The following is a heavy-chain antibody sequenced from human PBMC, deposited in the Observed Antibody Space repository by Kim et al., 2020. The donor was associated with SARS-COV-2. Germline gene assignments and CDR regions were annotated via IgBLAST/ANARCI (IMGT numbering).Heavy chain of an antibody. CDR3: ARDADSSGYYGTSYFDY. CDR1: GFTFSSYS. J-gene: IGHJ4*02. V-gene: IGHV3-21*01. D-gene: IGHD3-22*01. Sequence: GGSLRLSCAASGFTFSSYSMNWVRQAPGKGLEWVSSISSSSSYIYYADSVKGRFTISRDNAKNSLYLQMNSLRAEDTAVYYCARDADSSGYYGTSYFDYWGQGTLVTVSS. CDR2: ISSSSSYI.